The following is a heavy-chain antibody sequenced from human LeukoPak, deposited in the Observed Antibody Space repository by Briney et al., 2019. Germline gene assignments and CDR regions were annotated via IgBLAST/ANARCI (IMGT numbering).Heavy chain of an antibody. D-gene: IGHD4-23*01. J-gene: IGHJ4*02. CDR3: ARDTDYGGNSGFDY. CDR1: GFTFSSSW. Sequence: PGGSLRLSCAAPGFTFSSSWMSWVRQGPGKGREWVANIKQDGSEKYYVDSVKGRFTISRDNAKNSLYLQMNSLRAEDTAVYYCARDTDYGGNSGFDYWGQGTLVTVSS. V-gene: IGHV3-7*01. CDR2: IKQDGSEK.